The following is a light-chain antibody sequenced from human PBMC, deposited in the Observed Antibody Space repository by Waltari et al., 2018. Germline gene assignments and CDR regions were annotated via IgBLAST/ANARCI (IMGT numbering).Light chain of an antibody. Sequence: IQLTQSPSFLSASVGDRVTITCRASQGISSYLAWYQQKPGKAPKLLINAASTLQSGVPSRFSGSGSGTEFTLTISSLQPEDFATYYCQQLNSYPRTFGQGTKVEIK. CDR3: QQLNSYPRT. J-gene: IGKJ1*01. CDR2: AAS. V-gene: IGKV1-9*01. CDR1: QGISSY.